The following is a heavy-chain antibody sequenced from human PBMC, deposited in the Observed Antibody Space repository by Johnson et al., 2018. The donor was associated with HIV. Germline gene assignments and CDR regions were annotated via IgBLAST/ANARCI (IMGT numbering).Heavy chain of an antibody. Sequence: QVQLVESGGGVVQPGGSLRLSCAASGFTFSTYGMHWVRQAPGKGLDWVAFIWYDGSNKYYADSVKGRFTISRDNSKNTLHLQMNSLRAEDTAVYYCARASTTVTTGDDAFDIWGQGTMVTVSS. CDR1: GFTFSTYG. V-gene: IGHV3-33*01. D-gene: IGHD4-17*01. J-gene: IGHJ3*02. CDR2: IWYDGSNK. CDR3: ARASTTVTTGDDAFDI.